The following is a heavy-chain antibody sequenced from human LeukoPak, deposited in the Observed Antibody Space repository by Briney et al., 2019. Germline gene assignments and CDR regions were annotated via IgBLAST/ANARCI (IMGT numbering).Heavy chain of an antibody. J-gene: IGHJ5*02. CDR3: ARVAAGHNWFDP. D-gene: IGHD6-13*01. V-gene: IGHV4-39*07. Sequence: SETLSLTCTVSGGSISSSSYYWGWIRQPPGKGLEWIGSIYYSGSTYYNPSLKSRVTISVDTSKNQFSLKLSSVTAADTAVYYCARVAAGHNWFDPWGQGTLVTVSS. CDR1: GGSISSSSYY. CDR2: IYYSGST.